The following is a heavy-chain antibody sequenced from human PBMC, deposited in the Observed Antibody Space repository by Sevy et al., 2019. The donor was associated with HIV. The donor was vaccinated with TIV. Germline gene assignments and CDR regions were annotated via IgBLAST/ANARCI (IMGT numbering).Heavy chain of an antibody. CDR2: IRSKAYGGTT. Sequence: GGSLRLCCTASGFTFGDYAMSWFRQAPGKGLEWVGFIRSKAYGGTTEYAASVKGGFTISRDDSKSIAYLQMNSLKTEDTAVYYCTRDEGGMNYFDYWGQGTLVTVSS. CDR3: TRDEGGMNYFDY. CDR1: GFTFGDYA. V-gene: IGHV3-49*03. J-gene: IGHJ4*02. D-gene: IGHD6-13*01.